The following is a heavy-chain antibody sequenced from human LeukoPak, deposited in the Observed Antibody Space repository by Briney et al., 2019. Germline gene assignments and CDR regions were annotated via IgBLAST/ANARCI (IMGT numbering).Heavy chain of an antibody. Sequence: GGSLRLSCAASGFTFSNAWVNWVRRAPGKGLEWVGRIKSRVNGGTVDYAAPVKGRFTISRDNAKNSLYLQMNSLRAEDTAVYYCARDPLGAHFDFWGQGTLVTVSS. CDR2: IKSRVNGGTV. D-gene: IGHD1-26*01. V-gene: IGHV3-15*01. CDR1: GFTFSNAW. J-gene: IGHJ4*02. CDR3: ARDPLGAHFDF.